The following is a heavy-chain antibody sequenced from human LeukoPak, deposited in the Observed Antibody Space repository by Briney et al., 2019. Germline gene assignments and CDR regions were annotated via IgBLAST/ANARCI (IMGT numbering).Heavy chain of an antibody. CDR2: IIPIFGTA. V-gene: IGHV1-69*05. J-gene: IGHJ4*02. Sequence: SVKVSCKASGGTFSSYAISWVRQAPGQGLEWMGGIIPIFGTANYAQKFQGRVTITTDESTSTAYMELSSLRSEDTAVYYCANYDFWSGYYGGGWGQGTLVTVSS. D-gene: IGHD3-3*01. CDR3: ANYDFWSGYYGGG. CDR1: GGTFSSYA.